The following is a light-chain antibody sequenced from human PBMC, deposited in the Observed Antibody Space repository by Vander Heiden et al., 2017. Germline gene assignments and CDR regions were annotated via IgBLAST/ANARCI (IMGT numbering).Light chain of an antibody. CDR1: SSDFGGYNY. CDR2: DVT. J-gene: IGLJ2*01. Sequence: SALTQPASVSGSPGQSITISCTRTSSDFGGYNYVSWYHHPPAKAPNLLIYDVTKRPAGVANRFSGSKAGNTASLTISGHQAEDEADYYCSSYTSSSTRVFGGGTKLTVL. V-gene: IGLV2-14*03. CDR3: SSYTSSSTRV.